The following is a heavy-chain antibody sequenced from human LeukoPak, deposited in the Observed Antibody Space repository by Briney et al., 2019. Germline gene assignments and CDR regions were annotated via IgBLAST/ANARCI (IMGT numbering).Heavy chain of an antibody. D-gene: IGHD6-13*01. CDR2: ISYSGST. CDR3: ARLQQQLVRFGAFDI. J-gene: IGHJ3*02. V-gene: IGHV4-39*07. CDR1: GGSISSSTYY. Sequence: MASETLSLTCTVSGGSISSSTYYWGWIRQPPGKGLECIGSISYSGSTYYNPSLKSRVTISVDTSKNQFSLKLSSVTAADTAVYYCARLQQQLVRFGAFDIWGQGTMVTVSS.